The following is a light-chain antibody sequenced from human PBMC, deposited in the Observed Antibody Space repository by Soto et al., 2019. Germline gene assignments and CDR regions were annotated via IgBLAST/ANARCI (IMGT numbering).Light chain of an antibody. J-gene: IGKJ1*01. CDR1: QSISTW. CDR2: QAS. Sequence: DIQMTQSPSTLSASVGDRVTITCRASQSISTWLGWYQQKPGKAPKLLIHQASSLESGVPSRFSGSGSGTEFTLTINSLQPDDFGTYYCQQYNTYRTFGQGTRVEIK. V-gene: IGKV1-5*01. CDR3: QQYNTYRT.